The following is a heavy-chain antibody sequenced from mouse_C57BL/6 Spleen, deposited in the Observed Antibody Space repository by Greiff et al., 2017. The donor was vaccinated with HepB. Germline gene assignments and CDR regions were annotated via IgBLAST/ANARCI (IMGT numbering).Heavy chain of an antibody. CDR3: ARSRIGYGNPYAMDY. CDR2: INPNNGGT. CDR1: GYTFTDYN. V-gene: IGHV1-18*01. J-gene: IGHJ4*01. Sequence: VQLQQSGPELVKPGASVKIPCKASGYTFTDYNMDWVKQSHGKSLEWIGDINPNNGGTIYNQKFKGKATLTVDKSSSTAYMELRSLTSEDTAVYYCARSRIGYGNPYAMDYWGQGTSVTVSS. D-gene: IGHD2-1*01.